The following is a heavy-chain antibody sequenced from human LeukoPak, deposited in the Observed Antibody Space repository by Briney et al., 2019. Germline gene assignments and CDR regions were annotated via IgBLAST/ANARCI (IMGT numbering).Heavy chain of an antibody. J-gene: IGHJ4*02. D-gene: IGHD4-17*01. V-gene: IGHV4-34*01. Sequence: SETLSLTCAVYGGSFSGYYWSWIRQPPGKGLEWIGEINHSGSTNHNPSLKSRVTISVDTSKNQFSLKLSSVTAADTAVYYCARGDMTTVTTYFDYWGQGTLVTVSS. CDR3: ARGDMTTVTTYFDY. CDR1: GGSFSGYY. CDR2: INHSGST.